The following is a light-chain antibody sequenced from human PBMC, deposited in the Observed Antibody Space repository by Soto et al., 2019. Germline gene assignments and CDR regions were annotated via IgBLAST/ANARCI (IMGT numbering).Light chain of an antibody. CDR2: EVS. CDR3: SSYAGTNSVV. J-gene: IGLJ3*02. V-gene: IGLV2-8*01. CDR1: SGDVGGDNY. Sequence: QSALTQPPSASGSPGQSVTISCTGTSGDVGGDNYVSWYQQHPGKAPKLMIYEVSKRPSGVPDRFSGSKSGNTASLTVSGLQAEDEADYYCSSYAGTNSVVFGGGTKVTVL.